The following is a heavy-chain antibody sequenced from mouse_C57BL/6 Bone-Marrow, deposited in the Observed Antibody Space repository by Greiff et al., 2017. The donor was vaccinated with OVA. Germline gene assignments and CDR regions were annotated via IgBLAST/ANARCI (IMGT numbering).Heavy chain of an antibody. CDR1: GFSLTSYG. Sequence: VQRVESGPGLVQPSQSLSITCTVSGFSLTSYGVHWVRQSPGKGLEWLGVIWSGGSTDYNAAFISRLSICKDNSKSQVFFKMNSLQADDTAIYYCATITTVVDYYAMDYWGQGTSVTVSS. V-gene: IGHV2-2*01. J-gene: IGHJ4*01. CDR2: IWSGGST. CDR3: ATITTVVDYYAMDY. D-gene: IGHD1-1*01.